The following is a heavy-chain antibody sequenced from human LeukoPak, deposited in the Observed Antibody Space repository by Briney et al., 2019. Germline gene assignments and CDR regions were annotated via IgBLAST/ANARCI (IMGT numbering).Heavy chain of an antibody. CDR2: IYYSGST. J-gene: IGHJ4*02. Sequence: SETLSLTCTVSGYSISSGYYWSWIRQPPGKGLEWIGYIYYSGSTNYNPSLKSRVTISVDTSKNQFSLKLSSVTAADTAVYYCARHDYWGQGTLVTVSS. CDR1: GYSISSGYY. V-gene: IGHV4-61*01. CDR3: ARHDY.